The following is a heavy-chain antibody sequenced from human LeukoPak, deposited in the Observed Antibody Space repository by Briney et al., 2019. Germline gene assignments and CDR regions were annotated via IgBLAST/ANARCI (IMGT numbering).Heavy chain of an antibody. D-gene: IGHD2-21*02. CDR3: ARDGARVVVTATDY. CDR2: IKQDGSEK. J-gene: IGHJ4*02. Sequence: PGGSLRLSCAASGFTFSSYWMSWVRQAPGKGLEWVANIKQDGSEKYYVDSVKGRFTISRDNAKNSLYLQMNSLRAEDTAVYYCARDGARVVVTATDYWGQGTLVTVSS. V-gene: IGHV3-7*01. CDR1: GFTFSSYW.